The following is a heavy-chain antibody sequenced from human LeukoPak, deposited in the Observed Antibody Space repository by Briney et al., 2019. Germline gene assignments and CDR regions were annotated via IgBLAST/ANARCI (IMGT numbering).Heavy chain of an antibody. J-gene: IGHJ4*02. CDR1: GGSFSGYY. CDR2: INHSGST. Sequence: ETLSLTCAVYGGSFSGYYWSWIRQPPGKGLEWIGEINHSGSTNYNPSLKSRVTISVDTSKNQFSLKLSSVTAADTAVYYCARGYCSSTSCSRFDYWGQGTLVTVSS. V-gene: IGHV4-34*01. D-gene: IGHD2-2*01. CDR3: ARGYCSSTSCSRFDY.